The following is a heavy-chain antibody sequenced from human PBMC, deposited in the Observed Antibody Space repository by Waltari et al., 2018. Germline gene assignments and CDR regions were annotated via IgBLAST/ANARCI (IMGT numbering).Heavy chain of an antibody. CDR2: SPGSGGRT. D-gene: IGHD3-3*01. CDR1: GLPVGSSA. J-gene: IGHJ4*02. CDR3: AKDPGPWFLGPTDY. V-gene: IGHV3-23*01. Sequence: EVQLLESGGGLVQPGGSLRLSCAASGLPVGSSARSWVRQAPGKGLEWVATSPGSGGRTYYADSVKGRFTISRDNSKSTLYLQMDSLRAEDTAVYFCAKDPGPWFLGPTDYWGQGTLVTVSS.